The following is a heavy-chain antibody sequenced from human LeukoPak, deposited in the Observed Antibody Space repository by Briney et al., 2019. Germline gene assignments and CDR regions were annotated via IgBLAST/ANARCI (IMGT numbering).Heavy chain of an antibody. V-gene: IGHV4-30-4*01. Sequence: SQTLSPTCTVSGGSISSGDYYWSWIRQPPGKGLEWIGYIYYSGSTYYNPSLKSRVTISVDTSKSQFSLKLSSVTAADTAVYYCAREHDSSGYVGYWGQGTLVTVSS. J-gene: IGHJ4*02. CDR3: AREHDSSGYVGY. D-gene: IGHD3-22*01. CDR2: IYYSGST. CDR1: GGSISSGDYY.